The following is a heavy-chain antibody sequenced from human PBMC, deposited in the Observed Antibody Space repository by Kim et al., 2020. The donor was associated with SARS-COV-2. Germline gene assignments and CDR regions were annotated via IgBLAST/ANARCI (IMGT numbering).Heavy chain of an antibody. J-gene: IGHJ3*02. Sequence: LTGGVTISVDTSKNQFSLKLDSVTAADTAVYYCARHLPMIVVVVDAFDIWGQGTMVTVSS. D-gene: IGHD3-22*01. CDR3: ARHLPMIVVVVDAFDI. V-gene: IGHV4-39*01.